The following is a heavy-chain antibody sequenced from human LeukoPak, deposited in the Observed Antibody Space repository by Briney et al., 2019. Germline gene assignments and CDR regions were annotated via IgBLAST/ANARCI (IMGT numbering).Heavy chain of an antibody. Sequence: WMGWISAYNGNTNYAQKLQGRVTMTTDTSTSTAYMELRSLRSDDTAVYYCARESELNAFDIWGQGTMVTVSS. CDR3: ARESELNAFDI. V-gene: IGHV1-18*01. CDR2: ISAYNGNT. J-gene: IGHJ3*02. D-gene: IGHD1-26*01.